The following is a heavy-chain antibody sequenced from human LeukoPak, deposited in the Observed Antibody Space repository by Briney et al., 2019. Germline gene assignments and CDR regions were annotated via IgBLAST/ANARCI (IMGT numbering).Heavy chain of an antibody. D-gene: IGHD3-22*01. CDR3: ARGGRSGYYGVEYYYGLDV. Sequence: GGSLRLSCAASGFTFSSYALHWVRQAPGKGLECVSAISSTGDSTYYANSVKGRFTISRDNSKSTLYLQMGSLRAEDMAVYYCARGGRSGYYGVEYYYGLDVWGQGTTVTVSS. V-gene: IGHV3-64*01. CDR1: GFTFSSYA. CDR2: ISSTGDST. J-gene: IGHJ6*02.